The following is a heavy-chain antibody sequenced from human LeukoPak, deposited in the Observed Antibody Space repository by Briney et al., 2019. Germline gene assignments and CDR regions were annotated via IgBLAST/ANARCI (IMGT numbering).Heavy chain of an antibody. V-gene: IGHV4-38-2*02. CDR2: IYHSGST. CDR3: AREKIGYYDGSGRGWFDP. J-gene: IGHJ5*02. CDR1: GYSISSGYY. D-gene: IGHD3-22*01. Sequence: RPSETLSLTCTVSGYSISSGYYWGWIRQPPGKGLEWIGSIYHSGSTYYNPSLKSRVTISVDTSKNQFSLKLSSVTAADTAVYYCAREKIGYYDGSGRGWFDPWGQGTLVTVSS.